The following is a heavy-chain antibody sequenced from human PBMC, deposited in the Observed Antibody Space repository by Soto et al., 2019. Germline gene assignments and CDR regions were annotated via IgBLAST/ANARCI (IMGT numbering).Heavy chain of an antibody. CDR1: GYTFTSYG. CDR3: ARDRAIVVVVAATYYYYYGMDV. D-gene: IGHD2-15*01. V-gene: IGHV1-18*04. Sequence: ASVKVSCKASGYTFTSYGISWVRQAPGQGLEWMGWISAYNGNTNYAQKLQGRVTMTTDTSTSTAYMELRSLRSDDTAVYYCARDRAIVVVVAATYYYYYGMDVWGQGTTVT. CDR2: ISAYNGNT. J-gene: IGHJ6*02.